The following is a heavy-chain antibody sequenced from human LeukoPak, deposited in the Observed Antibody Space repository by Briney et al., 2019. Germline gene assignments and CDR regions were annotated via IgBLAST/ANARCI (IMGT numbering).Heavy chain of an antibody. CDR2: ISGSGGNT. CDR1: GFTFSSYA. Sequence: GGSLRLSCAVSGFTFSSYAMSWVRQAPGKGLEWVSSISGSGGNTFYADSVRGRFTISRDNSKKTLYLQMNSLRVEDTAVYYCARDPMDERGFDYWGQGTLVTVSA. J-gene: IGHJ4*02. CDR3: ARDPMDERGFDY. V-gene: IGHV3-23*01. D-gene: IGHD1-1*01.